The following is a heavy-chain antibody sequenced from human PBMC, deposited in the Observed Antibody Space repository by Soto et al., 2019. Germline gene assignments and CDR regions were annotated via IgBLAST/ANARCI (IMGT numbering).Heavy chain of an antibody. J-gene: IGHJ6*02. V-gene: IGHV1-69*08. Sequence: QVQLVQSGAEVKKPGSSVKVSCKASGGTFSSYTISWVRQAPGQGLEWMGRIIPILGIANYAQKFQGRVTITADKSASTAYMELTSLRSEDTAVYYCARDYYGSGRGMDVWGQGTTVAVCS. D-gene: IGHD3-10*01. CDR2: IIPILGIA. CDR3: ARDYYGSGRGMDV. CDR1: GGTFSSYT.